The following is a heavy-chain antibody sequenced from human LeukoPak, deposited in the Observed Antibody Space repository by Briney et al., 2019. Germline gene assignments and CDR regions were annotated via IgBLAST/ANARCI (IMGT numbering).Heavy chain of an antibody. CDR1: GFTFSSYT. D-gene: IGHD3-9*01. CDR3: ARDDILTGYPNLFDY. J-gene: IGHJ4*02. V-gene: IGHV3-23*01. CDR2: ISGSGGRT. Sequence: PGGSLRLSCAASGFTFSSYTMSWVRQAPGSGLEWVSSISGSGGRTYHADFVKGRFTISRDNSKNTLDLQMNSLRAEDTAVYYCARDDILTGYPNLFDYWGQGTLVTVSS.